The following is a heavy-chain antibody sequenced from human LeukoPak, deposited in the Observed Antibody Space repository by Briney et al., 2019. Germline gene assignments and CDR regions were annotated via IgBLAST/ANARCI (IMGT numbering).Heavy chain of an antibody. D-gene: IGHD5-18*01. CDR3: ARPPGYSYGYKY. V-gene: IGHV3-7*01. J-gene: IGHJ4*02. CDR1: GFTVSSNY. CDR2: IKQDGSEK. Sequence: PGGSLRLSCAASGFTVSSNYMSWVRQAPGKGLEWVANIKQDGSEKYYVDSVKGRFTISRDNAKNSLYLQMNSLRAEDTAVYYCARPPGYSYGYKYWGQGTLVTVSS.